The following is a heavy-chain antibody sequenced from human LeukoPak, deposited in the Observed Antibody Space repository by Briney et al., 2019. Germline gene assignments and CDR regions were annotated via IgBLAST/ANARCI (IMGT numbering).Heavy chain of an antibody. CDR3: ARDRHSSGWSEFDY. J-gene: IGHJ4*02. CDR1: GFTFSSYS. Sequence: GGSLRLSCAASGFTFSSYSMNWVRQAPGKGLEWVSSISSSSIYIYYADSVKGRFTISRDNAKNSLYLQMNSLRAEDTAVYYCARDRHSSGWSEFDYWGQGTLVTVSS. V-gene: IGHV3-21*01. CDR2: ISSSSIYI. D-gene: IGHD6-19*01.